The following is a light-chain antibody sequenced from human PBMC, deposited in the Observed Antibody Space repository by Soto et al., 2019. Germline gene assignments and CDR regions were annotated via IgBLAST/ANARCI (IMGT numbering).Light chain of an antibody. J-gene: IGLJ2*01. V-gene: IGLV2-8*01. Sequence: QSALTQPPSASGSLGQSVTISCTGTRSDIGGYNDVSWYLQYPGKAPKLMIYDVYKRPSGVPDRFSGSKSGNTASLTVSGLQAEDEADYYCSSYAVNNKVVFGGGTQLTVL. CDR2: DVY. CDR3: SSYAVNNKVV. CDR1: RSDIGGYND.